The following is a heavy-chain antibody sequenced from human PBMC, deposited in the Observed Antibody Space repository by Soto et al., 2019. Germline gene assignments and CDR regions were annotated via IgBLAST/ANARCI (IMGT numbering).Heavy chain of an antibody. CDR2: ISAYNGNT. CDR1: GYSFTNYG. Sequence: QDQLVQSGVEVKKPGASVKVSCKASGYSFTNYGITWVRQAPGQGFEWMGWISAYNGNTNYAQKFQGRVTMTTEAPTSTAYLELRSLRSDDTAVYYCARDRGVAPPVAGNTHYYYYMDVWGKGTTVTVSS. CDR3: ARDRGVAPPVAGNTHYYYYMDV. V-gene: IGHV1-18*01. D-gene: IGHD6-19*01. J-gene: IGHJ6*03.